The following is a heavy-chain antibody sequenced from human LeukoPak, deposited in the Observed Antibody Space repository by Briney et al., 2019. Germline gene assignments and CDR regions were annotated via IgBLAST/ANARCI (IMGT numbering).Heavy chain of an antibody. CDR3: ARGRLGDGDAFDI. CDR2: IIPIFGTA. J-gene: IGHJ3*02. CDR1: GGTFSSHA. V-gene: IGHV1-69*05. Sequence: SVKVSCKASGGTFSSHAISWVRQAPGQGLEWMGGIIPIFGTANYAQKFQGRVTITTDESTSTAYMELSSLRFEDTAVYYCARGRLGDGDAFDIWGQGTMVTVSS. D-gene: IGHD3-9*01.